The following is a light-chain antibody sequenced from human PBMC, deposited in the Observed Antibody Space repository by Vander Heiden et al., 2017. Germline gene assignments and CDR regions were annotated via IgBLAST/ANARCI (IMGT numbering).Light chain of an antibody. CDR3: CSFAVGSTYV. V-gene: IGLV2-23*02. CDR2: EVI. CDR1: SSDVGRYDL. J-gene: IGLJ1*01. Sequence: QSALTQPASVSGSPGQSITISSTGTSSDVGRYDLVSWYQQHPGNAPKLIIYEVIKRPSGVSNRFSGSKSANTASLTISGLQAEDEADYYCCSFAVGSTYVFGTGTKVTVL.